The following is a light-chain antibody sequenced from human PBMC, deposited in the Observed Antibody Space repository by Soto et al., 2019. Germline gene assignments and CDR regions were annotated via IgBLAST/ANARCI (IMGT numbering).Light chain of an antibody. J-gene: IGKJ1*01. CDR1: QSVSSR. CDR2: GAS. V-gene: IGKV3-15*01. CDR3: QQYNSFTWT. Sequence: EIVMTQSPATLSVSPGERVTLSCRASQSVSSRLAWYHQKPGQSPRLLIYGASTRAIGIPARFSGSGSGTEFTLTISSLQPDDFATYYCQQYNSFTWTFGQGTKVDIK.